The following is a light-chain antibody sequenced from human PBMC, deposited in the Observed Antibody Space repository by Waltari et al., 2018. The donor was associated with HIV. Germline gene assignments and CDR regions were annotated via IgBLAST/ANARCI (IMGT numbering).Light chain of an antibody. J-gene: IGKJ5*01. CDR2: CAS. Sequence: DIQMTQPQSSLSASVGDRVTITCRASQAISNNLAWYQQKPGKVPKLLIYCASTLQSGVPSRFSGSGSGTDFTLTISSLQPDDVATYYCQNYNSAPPTFGQGTRLDI. CDR1: QAISNN. V-gene: IGKV1-27*01. CDR3: QNYNSAPPT.